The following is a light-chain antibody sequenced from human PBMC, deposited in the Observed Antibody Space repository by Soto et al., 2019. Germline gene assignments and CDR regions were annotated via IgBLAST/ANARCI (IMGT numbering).Light chain of an antibody. V-gene: IGLV1-40*01. CDR2: GNS. CDR3: QSYDSSLSVVV. Sequence: QLVLTQPPSVSGAPGQRVTISCTGSSSNIGAGYDVHWYQQLPGTAAKLLIYGNSNRPSGVPDRFSGSKSGTSASLAITGLQAEDEADYYCQSYDSSLSVVVFGGGTKLTVL. CDR1: SSNIGAGYD. J-gene: IGLJ2*01.